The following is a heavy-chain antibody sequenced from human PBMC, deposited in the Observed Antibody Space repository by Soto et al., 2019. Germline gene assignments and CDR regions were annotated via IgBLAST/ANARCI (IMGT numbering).Heavy chain of an antibody. J-gene: IGHJ4*02. V-gene: IGHV3-30*18. Sequence: QVQLVESGGGVVQPGRSLRLSCEASGFSISGYAMHWVRQAPGKGLEWVAVILYDGSGHDYADSVKGRFTIFRENSRNTLYLQMNSLRVDGTAVYYCANSLAVPAVDNWGRGTLVTVSS. CDR2: ILYDGSGH. CDR3: ANSLAVPAVDN. CDR1: GFSISGYA. D-gene: IGHD6-19*01.